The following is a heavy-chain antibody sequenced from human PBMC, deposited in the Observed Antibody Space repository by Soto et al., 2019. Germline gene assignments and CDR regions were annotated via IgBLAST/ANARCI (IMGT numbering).Heavy chain of an antibody. CDR3: AKERIAAAAYLWFDP. CDR1: GFTFSSYG. Sequence: GGSLRLSCAASGFTFSSYGMHWVRQAPGKGLEWVAVISYDGSNKYYADSVKGRFTISRDNSKNTLYLQMNSLRAEDTAVYYCAKERIAAAAYLWFDPWGQGTLVTVSS. CDR2: ISYDGSNK. J-gene: IGHJ5*02. D-gene: IGHD6-13*01. V-gene: IGHV3-30*18.